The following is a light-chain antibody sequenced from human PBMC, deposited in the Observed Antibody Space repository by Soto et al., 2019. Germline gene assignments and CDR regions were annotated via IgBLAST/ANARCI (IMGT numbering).Light chain of an antibody. J-gene: IGKJ4*01. CDR2: GAS. V-gene: IGKV3-15*01. CDR3: QQYKNWPLT. Sequence: EIVLTQSPATLSVSPGARAPLSCRASQSVSSNLAWYQQHPGQAPRLLIYGASTRATGFPARFSGSGSGTEFTLTISSLQSEDFAVYYCQQYKNWPLTFGGGTKVDI. CDR1: QSVSSN.